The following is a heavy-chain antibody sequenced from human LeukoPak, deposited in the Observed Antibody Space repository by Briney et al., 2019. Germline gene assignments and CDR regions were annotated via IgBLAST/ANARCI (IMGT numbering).Heavy chain of an antibody. V-gene: IGHV4-4*02. CDR3: ARGSQSLGYCSGGSCRAKIFDY. J-gene: IGHJ4*02. CDR1: GGSVTSTNW. CDR2: VHLDGRT. D-gene: IGHD2-15*01. Sequence: SETLSLTCDVSGGSVTSTNWWTWVRQPPGKGLEWIGEVHLDGRTNYNPSLKSRVTISVDTSKNQFSLKLSSVTAADTAVYYCARGSQSLGYCSGGSCRAKIFDYWGQGTLVTVSS.